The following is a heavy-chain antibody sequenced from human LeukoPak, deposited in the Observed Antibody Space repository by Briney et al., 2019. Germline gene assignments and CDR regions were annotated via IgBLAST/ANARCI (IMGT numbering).Heavy chain of an antibody. CDR2: IYNGGTT. CDR1: GFTVSTNY. Sequence: PGGSLRLSCAASGFTVSTNYMSWVRQAPGRGLEWVSVIYNGGTTHYADSVKGRFTISRDNAKNSLYLQMNSLRAEDTAVYYCARGSQMAVGLDYWGQGTLVTVSS. D-gene: IGHD1-26*01. V-gene: IGHV3-53*01. CDR3: ARGSQMAVGLDY. J-gene: IGHJ4*02.